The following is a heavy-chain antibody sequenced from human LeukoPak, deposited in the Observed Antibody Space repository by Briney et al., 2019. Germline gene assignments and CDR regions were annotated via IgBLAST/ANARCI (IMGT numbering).Heavy chain of an antibody. D-gene: IGHD6-19*01. CDR2: IKQDGSEK. CDR1: GFTFSSYW. J-gene: IGHJ4*02. Sequence: GGSLRLSCAASGFTFSSYWMSWVRQAPGKGLEWVANIKQDGSEKYHVDSAKGRFTISRDNAENSLYLQMNSLRGEDTAVYFCAGAGYSSGWDYWGQGTLVTVSS. V-gene: IGHV3-7*01. CDR3: AGAGYSSGWDY.